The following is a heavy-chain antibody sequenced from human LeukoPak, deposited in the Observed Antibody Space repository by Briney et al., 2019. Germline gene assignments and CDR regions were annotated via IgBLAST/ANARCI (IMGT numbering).Heavy chain of an antibody. D-gene: IGHD3-16*01. CDR2: IGCNGYTT. V-gene: IGHV3-23*01. J-gene: IGHJ4*02. CDR1: SFSHSPFA. CDR3: AKATGGIYDYPLDY. Sequence: GGSQRLSCSASSFSHSPFAMSWVRQTPGKGLEGVSYIGCNGYTTFYALPVKGRFTISRDNSKNTLSLQMNNLSAEYTAVYYCAKATGGIYDYPLDYWGQGTLVTVSS.